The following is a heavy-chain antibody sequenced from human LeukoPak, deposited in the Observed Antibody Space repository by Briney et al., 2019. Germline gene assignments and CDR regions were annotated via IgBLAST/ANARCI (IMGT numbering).Heavy chain of an antibody. CDR1: GGSISSSSYY. J-gene: IGHJ2*01. CDR3: ARLGVPAAIVTWYFDL. CDR2: IYYSGST. V-gene: IGHV4-39*01. Sequence: SETLCLTCTVSGGSISSSSYYWGWIRQPPGKGLEWIGSIYYSGSTYYNPSLKSRVTISVDTSKNQFSLKLSSVTAADTAVYYCARLGVPAAIVTWYFDLWGRGTLVTVSS. D-gene: IGHD2-2*01.